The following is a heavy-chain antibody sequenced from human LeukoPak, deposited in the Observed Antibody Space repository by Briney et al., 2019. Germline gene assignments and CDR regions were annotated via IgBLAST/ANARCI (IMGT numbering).Heavy chain of an antibody. V-gene: IGHV1-69*13. CDR2: TIPIFGTA. Sequence: SVKVSCKASGYTFTSYAISWVRQAPGQGLEWMGGTIPIFGTANYAQKFQGRVTITADESTSTAYMELSSLRSEDTAVYYCQATARWYYYYGMDVWGQGTTVTVSS. CDR3: QATARWYYYYGMDV. CDR1: GYTFTSYA. J-gene: IGHJ6*02. D-gene: IGHD6-6*01.